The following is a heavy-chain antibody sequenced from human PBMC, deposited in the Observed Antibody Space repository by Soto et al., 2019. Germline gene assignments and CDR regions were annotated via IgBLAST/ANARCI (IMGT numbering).Heavy chain of an antibody. D-gene: IGHD3-16*02. CDR3: AKDAIVIAPEHYYYYMDV. CDR2: ISWNSGSI. J-gene: IGHJ6*03. CDR1: GFTFDDYA. Sequence: GGSLRLSCAASGFTFDDYAMHWVRQAPGKGLEWVSGISWNSGSIGYADSLKGRFTISRDNAKNSLYLQMNSLRAEDTALYYCAKDAIVIAPEHYYYYMDVWGKGTTVTVSS. V-gene: IGHV3-9*01.